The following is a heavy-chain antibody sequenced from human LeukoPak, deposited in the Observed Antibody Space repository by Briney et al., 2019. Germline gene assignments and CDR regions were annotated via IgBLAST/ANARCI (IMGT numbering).Heavy chain of an antibody. D-gene: IGHD2-2*01. CDR1: GYTFTGYY. J-gene: IGHJ5*02. CDR2: INPNSGVT. CDR3: ARGPAGGYCSSTSCPPVHWFDP. V-gene: IGHV1-2*06. Sequence: ASVKVSCKASGYTFTGYYMHWVRQAPGQGLEWMGRINPNSGVTNYAQKFQGRVTMTRDTSISTAYMELSRLRSDDTAVYYCARGPAGGYCSSTSCPPVHWFDPWGQGTLVTVSS.